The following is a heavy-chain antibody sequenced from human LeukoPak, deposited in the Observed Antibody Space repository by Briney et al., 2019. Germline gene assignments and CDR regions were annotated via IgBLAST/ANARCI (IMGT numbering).Heavy chain of an antibody. CDR3: ARDRRYYGSGDYFDY. CDR1: GFTFSSYW. CDR2: IRQDGSEK. J-gene: IGHJ4*02. D-gene: IGHD3-10*01. V-gene: IGHV3-7*01. Sequence: GGSLRLSCAASGFTFSSYWMSWVRQAPGKGLEWVANIRQDGSEKYYVDSVKGRFTISRDNAKNSLYLQMNSLRAEDTAVYYCARDRRYYGSGDYFDYWGQGTLVTVSS.